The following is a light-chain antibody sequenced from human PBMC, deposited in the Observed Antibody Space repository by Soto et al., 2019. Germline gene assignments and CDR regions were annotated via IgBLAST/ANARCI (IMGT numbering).Light chain of an antibody. Sequence: DIQMNQSPSSLSASVGDRVTVTCRTSQSINNHLNWYQQKPGEAPKLLIYGSSSLHYGVPSRFSVSGSGSAFTLTISSLKTEDSATYYCQQSFTAPITFCQGTRLEIK. CDR3: QQSFTAPIT. V-gene: IGKV1-39*01. CDR1: QSINNH. J-gene: IGKJ5*01. CDR2: GSS.